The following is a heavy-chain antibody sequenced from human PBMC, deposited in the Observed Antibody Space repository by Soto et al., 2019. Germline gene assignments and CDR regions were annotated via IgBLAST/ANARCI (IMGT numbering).Heavy chain of an antibody. CDR1: GFTFSSYG. CDR2: IWYDGSNK. J-gene: IGHJ6*02. V-gene: IGHV3-33*01. CDR3: ARGREYCSGGSCYHLGGLYYYYGMDV. Sequence: GGSLRLSCAASGFTFSSYGMHWVRQAPGKGLEWVAVIWYDGSNKYYADSVKGRFTISRDNSKNTLYLQMNSLRAEDTAVYYCARGREYCSGGSCYHLGGLYYYYGMDVWGQGTTVTVSS. D-gene: IGHD2-15*01.